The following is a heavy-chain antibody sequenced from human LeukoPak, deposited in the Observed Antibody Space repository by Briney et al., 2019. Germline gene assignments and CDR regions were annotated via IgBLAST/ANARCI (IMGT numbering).Heavy chain of an antibody. CDR2: IRSKAYGGTT. CDR3: TRAYYDYVWGSYRYEGDY. J-gene: IGHJ4*02. D-gene: IGHD3-16*02. CDR1: GFTFGDYA. Sequence: GGSLRLSCTASGFTFGDYAMSWVRQAPGKGLEWVGFIRSKAYGGTTEYAASVKGRFTISRDDSKSIAYLQMNSLKTEDTAVYYCTRAYYDYVWGSYRYEGDYWGQGTLVTVSS. V-gene: IGHV3-49*04.